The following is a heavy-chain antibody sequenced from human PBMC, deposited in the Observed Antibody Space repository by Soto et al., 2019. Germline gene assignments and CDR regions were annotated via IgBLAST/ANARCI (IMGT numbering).Heavy chain of an antibody. J-gene: IGHJ2*01. Sequence: SGPTLVNPTQTLTLTCTFSGFSLSTSGVGVGWIRQPPGKALEWLALIYWDDDKRYSPSLKSRLTITKDTSKNQVVLTMTNMDPVHTATYSCDHSGDTVTVFDLWGRGTLVTVSS. CDR2: IYWDDDK. CDR1: GFSLSTSGVG. CDR3: DHSGDTVTVFDL. D-gene: IGHD4-4*01. V-gene: IGHV2-5*02.